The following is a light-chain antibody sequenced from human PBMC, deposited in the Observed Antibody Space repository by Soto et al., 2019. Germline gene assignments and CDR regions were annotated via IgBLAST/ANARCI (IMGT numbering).Light chain of an antibody. CDR1: SGSVSTSYY. Sequence: QAVVTQEPSFSVSPGRTVTLTCGLSSGSVSTSYYPSWYQQTPGQARRRLIYSTNTRSSGVPDRFSGSILGNKASLTITGAQADDEADYYCVLYMGSGISVFGGGTKLTVL. CDR2: STN. V-gene: IGLV8-61*01. CDR3: VLYMGSGISV. J-gene: IGLJ3*02.